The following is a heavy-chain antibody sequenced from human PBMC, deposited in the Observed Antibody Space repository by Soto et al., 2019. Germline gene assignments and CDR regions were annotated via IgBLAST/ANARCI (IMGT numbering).Heavy chain of an antibody. Sequence: ASVKVSCKASGYTFTNYDINWVRQATGQGLEWMGWMNPNSGNTGYAQKFQGRVTMTRNTSISTAYMELSSLRSEDTAVYYCARGVYDYGDYSYYFDYWGQGTLVTVSS. CDR3: ARGVYDYGDYSYYFDY. D-gene: IGHD4-17*01. J-gene: IGHJ4*02. V-gene: IGHV1-8*01. CDR2: MNPNSGNT. CDR1: GYTFTNYD.